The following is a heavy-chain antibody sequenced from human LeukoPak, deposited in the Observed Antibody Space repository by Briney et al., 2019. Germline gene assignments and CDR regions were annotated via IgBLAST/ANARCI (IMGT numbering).Heavy chain of an antibody. V-gene: IGHV4-39*01. CDR2: IYYSGST. Sequence: SETLSLTCTVSGGSISSSSYYWGWIRQPPGKGLEWIGSIYYSGSTYYNPSLKSRVTISVDTSKNQFSLKLSSVTAADTAVYYCATIKMATISQSFDYWGQGTLVTVSS. J-gene: IGHJ4*02. CDR1: GGSISSSSYY. D-gene: IGHD5-24*01. CDR3: ATIKMATISQSFDY.